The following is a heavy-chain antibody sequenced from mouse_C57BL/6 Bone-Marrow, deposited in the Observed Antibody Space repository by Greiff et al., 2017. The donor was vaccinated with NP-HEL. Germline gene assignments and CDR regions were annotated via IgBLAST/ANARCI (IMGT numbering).Heavy chain of an antibody. V-gene: IGHV1-19*01. D-gene: IGHD3-2*02. CDR1: GYTFTDYY. CDR3: ATAQATLFALY. J-gene: IGHJ2*01. Sequence: EVQLQQSGPVLVKPGASVKMSCKASGYTFTDYYMNWVKQSHGKSLEWIGVINPYNGGTSYNQKFKGKATLTVDKSSSTAYMELNSLTSEDSAVYYCATAQATLFALYWGQGTTLTVSS. CDR2: INPYNGGT.